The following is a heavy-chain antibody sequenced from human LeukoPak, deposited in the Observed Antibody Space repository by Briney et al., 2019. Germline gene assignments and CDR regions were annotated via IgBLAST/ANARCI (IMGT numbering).Heavy chain of an antibody. CDR1: GGSISSSSYY. D-gene: IGHD4-17*01. V-gene: IGHV4-39*01. CDR2: IYYSGST. J-gene: IGHJ6*03. Sequence: PSETLSLTCTVSGGSISSSSYYWGWIRQPPGKGRAWIGSIYYSGSTYYNPSLKSRVTISVDTSKNQFSLKLSSVTAADTAVYYCARQISRYGDYGPYYYYYYYMDVWGKGTTVTVSS. CDR3: ARQISRYGDYGPYYYYYYYMDV.